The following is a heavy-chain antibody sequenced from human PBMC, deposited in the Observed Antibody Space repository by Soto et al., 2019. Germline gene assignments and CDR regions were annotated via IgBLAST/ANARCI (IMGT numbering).Heavy chain of an antibody. V-gene: IGHV3-33*01. J-gene: IGHJ6*03. Sequence: PGGSLRLSCAASAFTFSRHGMHWGRPAPGKGLQWVGVIWFDGRKQSYAESVKGRFTISRDNSKNTLYLQMNSLRAEDTAVYYCARERTFGENNHNYMDVWGTGITVTVSS. D-gene: IGHD3-10*01. CDR1: AFTFSRHG. CDR2: IWFDGRKQ. CDR3: ARERTFGENNHNYMDV.